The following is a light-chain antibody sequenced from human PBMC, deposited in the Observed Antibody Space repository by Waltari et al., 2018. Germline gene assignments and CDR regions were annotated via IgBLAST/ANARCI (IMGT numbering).Light chain of an antibody. CDR3: HQCGGSQRT. CDR2: DAS. Sequence: DIQMTQSPSTLSASIGDRVTITCRASQTIGRRLAWYQQSPGKPPKLLIYDASSLESGVPSRFSGSGSGTDFTLTISRLEPEDSAVYYCHQCGGSQRTFGGGTRVEIK. V-gene: IGKV1-5*01. J-gene: IGKJ4*01. CDR1: QTIGRR.